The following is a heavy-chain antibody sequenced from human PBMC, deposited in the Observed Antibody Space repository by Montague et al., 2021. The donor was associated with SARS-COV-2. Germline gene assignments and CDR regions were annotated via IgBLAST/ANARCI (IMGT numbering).Heavy chain of an antibody. CDR3: ARGQVTISGVLIFIPAAGPLDV. V-gene: IGHV4-34*01. D-gene: IGHD3-3*01. CDR1: GGSFNDYY. CDR2: INHTGSA. J-gene: IGHJ3*01. Sequence: SETLSLTCAVYGGSFNDYYWTWVRQPPGKGLEWIGEINHTGSASYNPSLKSRVILSKDTSKNQFSLKLQSLTAADTAVYYCARGQVTISGVLIFIPAAGPLDVWGQGTLVTVSS.